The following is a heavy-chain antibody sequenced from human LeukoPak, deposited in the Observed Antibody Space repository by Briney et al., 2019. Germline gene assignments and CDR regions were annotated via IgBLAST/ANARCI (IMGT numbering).Heavy chain of an antibody. V-gene: IGHV4-39*07. Sequence: SETLSLTCTVSGGSISSSSYYWGWIRQPPGKGLEWIGSIYYSGSTYYNPSLKSRVTISVDTSKNQFSLKLSSVTAADTAVYYCARGRRSPAIKYYMDVWGKGTTVTVSS. CDR3: ARGRRSPAIKYYMDV. CDR2: IYYSGST. J-gene: IGHJ6*03. CDR1: GGSISSSSYY.